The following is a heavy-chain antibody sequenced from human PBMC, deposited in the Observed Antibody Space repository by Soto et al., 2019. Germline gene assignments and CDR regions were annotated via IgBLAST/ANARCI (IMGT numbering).Heavy chain of an antibody. CDR1: GYTFTSYG. V-gene: IGHV1-18*01. Sequence: GASVKVSCKASGYTFTSYGISLLRQAPGQGLEWMGWISAYNGNTNYAQKLLGRVTMTTDTSTSTAYMELWSLRSDDTAVYYCARDKKGMQSYGMDVWGQGTTVTVSS. CDR2: ISAYNGNT. CDR3: ARDKKGMQSYGMDV. J-gene: IGHJ6*02.